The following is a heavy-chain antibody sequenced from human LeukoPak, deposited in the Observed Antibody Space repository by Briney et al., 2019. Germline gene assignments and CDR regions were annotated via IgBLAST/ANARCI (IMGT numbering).Heavy chain of an antibody. CDR3: ARGGTYYYDSSGSEFAFDI. V-gene: IGHV4-59*01. Sequence: SETLSLTCTVSGGSISSYYWSWIRQPPGKGLEWIGYIYYSGSTNYNPSLKSRVTISVDTSKNQFSLKLSSVTAADTAVYYCARGGTYYYDSSGSEFAFDIWGQGTMVTVSS. J-gene: IGHJ3*02. D-gene: IGHD3-22*01. CDR2: IYYSGST. CDR1: GGSISSYY.